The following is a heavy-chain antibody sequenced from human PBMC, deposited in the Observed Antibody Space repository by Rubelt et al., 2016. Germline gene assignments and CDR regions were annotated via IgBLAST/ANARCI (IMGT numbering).Heavy chain of an antibody. CDR2: IYYSVST. D-gene: IGHD2-2*01. Sequence: QLQLQESGPGLVKPPETLSLACTVSGTSISSTSFYWGWIRQPPGKGLEWLGNIYYSVSTYYNPSLKSRVTISVDTSTNQFSLRLRSGTAADTAVEYCAKWGPGIVVPTTISSWFDPWGPGTLVTVS. V-gene: IGHV4-39*01. CDR3: AKWGPGIVVPTTISSWFDP. J-gene: IGHJ5*02. CDR1: GTSISSTSFY.